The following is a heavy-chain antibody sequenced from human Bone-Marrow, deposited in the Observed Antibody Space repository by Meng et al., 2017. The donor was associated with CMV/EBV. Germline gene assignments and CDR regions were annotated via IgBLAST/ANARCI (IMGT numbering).Heavy chain of an antibody. Sequence: GSLRLSCTVSGGSVSSGSYYWSWIRQPPGKGLEWIGYIYYSGSTNYNPSLKSRVTISVDTSKNQFSLKLSSVTAADTAMYYCARAFCSTTSCYWFSYYYGMDVWGQGPTVTVSS. CDR2: IYYSGST. CDR3: ARAFCSTTSCYWFSYYYGMDV. CDR1: GGSVSSGSYY. J-gene: IGHJ6*02. D-gene: IGHD2-2*01. V-gene: IGHV4-61*01.